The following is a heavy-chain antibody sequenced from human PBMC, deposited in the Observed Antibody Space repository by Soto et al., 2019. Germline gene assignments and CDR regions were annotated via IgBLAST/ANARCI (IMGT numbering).Heavy chain of an antibody. Sequence: DVQVVQSGGGLVQPGGSLKLSCAASGFAFNDYAMHWVRQASGKGLEWVARVRSRTNNDATAYPVSVRGRFTDSRDDSMSTTNLQMNGVKSDGTAKYHCTSNVVWGQGVLVTVSS. CDR2: VRSRTNNDAT. CDR3: TSNVV. V-gene: IGHV3-73*01. J-gene: IGHJ4*02. CDR1: GFAFNDYA.